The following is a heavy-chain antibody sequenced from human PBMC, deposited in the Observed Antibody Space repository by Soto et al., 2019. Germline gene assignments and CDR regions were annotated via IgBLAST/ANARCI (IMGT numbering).Heavy chain of an antibody. V-gene: IGHV1-18*01. CDR3: ARPVTSPDHFDI. J-gene: IGHJ3*02. D-gene: IGHD4-4*01. Sequence: QVQLVQSGAEVKTPGASVKVSCKSSGYIFSDYGITWVRQAPGQGLEWMGWISAYNGNTDYAQKFQDRLTLATDTSTSTAYMELRSLRSDDTALYYCARPVTSPDHFDIWGQGTMVTVSS. CDR2: ISAYNGNT. CDR1: GYIFSDYG.